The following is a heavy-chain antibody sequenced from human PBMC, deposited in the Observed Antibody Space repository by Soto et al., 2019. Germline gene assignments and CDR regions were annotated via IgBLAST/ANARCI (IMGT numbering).Heavy chain of an antibody. CDR2: IYPGDSDT. Sequence: GESLKISGKGSGYSFTSYWIGWVRQMLGKGLEWMGIIYPGDSDTRYSPSFQGQVTISADKSISTAYLQWSSLKASDTAMYYCARHKTHAIYCSSTSCYGGGSGYYYYYMDVWGKGTTVTVSS. D-gene: IGHD2-2*01. V-gene: IGHV5-51*01. J-gene: IGHJ6*03. CDR3: ARHKTHAIYCSSTSCYGGGSGYYYYYMDV. CDR1: GYSFTSYW.